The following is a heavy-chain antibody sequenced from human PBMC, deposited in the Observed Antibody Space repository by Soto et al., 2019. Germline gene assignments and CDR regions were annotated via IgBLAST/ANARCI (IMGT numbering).Heavy chain of an antibody. J-gene: IGHJ6*02. Sequence: GGSLRRSCRASGFTFSSYAMHWVRQAPGKGLEWVAVISYDGSNKYYAAFVKGRFTISRDNSKNTLYLQMNSLRAEDTAVYYCARAGEPTVTPPPVCYYYGIDVWGQGTTLTVS. CDR3: ARAGEPTVTPPPVCYYYGIDV. V-gene: IGHV3-30-3*01. CDR2: ISYDGSNK. CDR1: GFTFSSYA. D-gene: IGHD4-17*01.